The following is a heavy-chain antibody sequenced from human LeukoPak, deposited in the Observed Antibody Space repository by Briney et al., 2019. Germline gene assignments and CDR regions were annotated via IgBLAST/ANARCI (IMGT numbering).Heavy chain of an antibody. CDR3: ARDQTYSYDSSGSRPADY. CDR2: INPNSGGT. J-gene: IGHJ4*02. D-gene: IGHD3-22*01. V-gene: IGHV1-2*02. Sequence: ASVKVSCKASGDTFTGYYMHWVRQAPGQGLEWMGWINPNSGGTNYAQKFQGRVTMTTDTATSTAYMELRNLRSDDTAVYYCARDQTYSYDSSGSRPADYWGQGTLVTVSS. CDR1: GDTFTGYY.